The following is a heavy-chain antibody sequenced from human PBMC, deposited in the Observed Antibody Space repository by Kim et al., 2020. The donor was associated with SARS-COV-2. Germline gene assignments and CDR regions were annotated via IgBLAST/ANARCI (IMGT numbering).Heavy chain of an antibody. D-gene: IGHD6-13*01. CDR3: ARDPFIAAAGKRMGWFDP. CDR1: GFTFSSYA. V-gene: IGHV3-30*04. CDR2: ISYDGSNK. J-gene: IGHJ5*02. Sequence: GGSLRLSCAASGFTFSSYAMHWVRQAPGKGLEWVAVISYDGSNKYYADSVKGRFTISRDNSKNTLYLQMNSLRAEDTAVYYCARDPFIAAAGKRMGWFDPWGQGTLVTVSS.